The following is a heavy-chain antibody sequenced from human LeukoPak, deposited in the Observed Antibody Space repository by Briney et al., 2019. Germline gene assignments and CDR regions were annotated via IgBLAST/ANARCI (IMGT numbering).Heavy chain of an antibody. CDR1: GGSFSGYY. Sequence: SETLSLTCAVYGGSFSGYYWSWIRQPPGKGLEWIGEINHSGSTNYNPSLKSRVTISVDTSKNQFSLKLSSVTAADTAVYYCARTVVRKITAFDYWGQGTLVTVSS. V-gene: IGHV4-34*01. J-gene: IGHJ4*02. CDR2: INHSGST. D-gene: IGHD1-14*01. CDR3: ARTVVRKITAFDY.